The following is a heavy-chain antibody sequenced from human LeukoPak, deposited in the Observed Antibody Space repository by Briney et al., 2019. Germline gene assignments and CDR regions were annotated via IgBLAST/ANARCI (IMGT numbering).Heavy chain of an antibody. J-gene: IGHJ4*02. CDR2: ISYDGSNK. D-gene: IGHD3-3*01. V-gene: IGHV3-30-3*01. CDR3: ARAPRGPLHLEWLFGDFDY. CDR1: GFTFSSYA. Sequence: SGGSLRLSCAASGFTFSSYAMHWVRQAPGKGLEWVAVISYDGSNKYYADSVKGRFTISRDNSKNTLYLQMNSLRAEDTAVYYCARAPRGPLHLEWLFGDFDYWGQGTLVTVSS.